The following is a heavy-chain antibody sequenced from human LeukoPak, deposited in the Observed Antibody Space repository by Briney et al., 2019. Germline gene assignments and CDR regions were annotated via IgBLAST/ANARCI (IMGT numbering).Heavy chain of an antibody. CDR2: INPSGGST. Sequence: ASVKVSCKASGYTFTSYYMHWVRQAPGQGLEWMGIINPSGGSTSYAQKFQGRVTMTRDTSTSTVYMELSSLRSEDTAVYYCARGHYYDFWSGYYSDYYGMGVWGQGTTVTVSS. J-gene: IGHJ6*02. CDR3: ARGHYYDFWSGYYSDYYGMGV. D-gene: IGHD3-3*01. CDR1: GYTFTSYY. V-gene: IGHV1-46*01.